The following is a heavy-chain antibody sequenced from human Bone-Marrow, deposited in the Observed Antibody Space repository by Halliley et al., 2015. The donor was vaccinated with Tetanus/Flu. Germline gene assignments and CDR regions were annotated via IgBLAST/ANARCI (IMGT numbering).Heavy chain of an antibody. CDR2: MYHSGSA. V-gene: IGHV4-38-2*01. CDR1: GYTIGSDNY. Sequence: LRLSCDVSGYTIGSDNYWGWIRQPPGQGLEWIGSMYHSGSAYYNPSLQSRVAISVDTSKNQFSLNLYSVTAADTAVYYCARSPRDSSKYYLRSFDYWGLGTLVAVSS. J-gene: IGHJ4*02. CDR3: ARSPRDSSKYYLRSFDY. D-gene: IGHD3-22*01.